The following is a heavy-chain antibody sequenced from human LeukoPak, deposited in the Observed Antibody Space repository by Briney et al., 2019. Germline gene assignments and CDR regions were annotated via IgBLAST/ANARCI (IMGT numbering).Heavy chain of an antibody. CDR3: AKEHWDYQLLNHYFDY. CDR1: GFTFSSYA. J-gene: IGHJ4*02. CDR2: IRGSGGST. D-gene: IGHD2-2*02. Sequence: GGSLRLSCAASGFTFSSYAMSWVRQAPGKGLEWVSAIRGSGGSTYYADSVKGRFTISRDNSKNTLYLQMNSLRAEDTAVYYCAKEHWDYQLLNHYFDYWGQGTLVTVSS. V-gene: IGHV3-23*01.